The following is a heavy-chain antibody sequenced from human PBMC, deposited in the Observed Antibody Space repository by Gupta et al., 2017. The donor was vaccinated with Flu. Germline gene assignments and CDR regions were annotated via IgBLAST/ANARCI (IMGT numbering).Heavy chain of an antibody. J-gene: IGHJ5*02. V-gene: IGHV4-59*08. D-gene: IGHD3-10*01. CDR1: GGSISSYY. CDR2: IYYSGST. Sequence: QVQLQESGPGLVKPSETLSLTCTVSGGSISSYYCSWIRQPPGKGLEWIGYIYYSGSTNYKPSLKSRVTISVDTSKNQFSLKLSSVTAADTAVYYCARLPTMVRGSWWFDPWGQGTLVTVSS. CDR3: ARLPTMVRGSWWFDP.